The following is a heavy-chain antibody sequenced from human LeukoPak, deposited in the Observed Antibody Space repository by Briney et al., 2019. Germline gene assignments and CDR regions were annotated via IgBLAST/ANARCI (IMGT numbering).Heavy chain of an antibody. CDR3: AREDGYCSGGNCYSYFDS. J-gene: IGHJ4*02. CDR1: GFTFSHFW. V-gene: IGHV3-7*01. CDR2: IKKTGSET. Sequence: GGSLRLSCAASGFTFSHFWMSWVRQAPGKGLEWVAYIKKTGSETYYVDSVKGRFTITRDNTRNPLFLQMYSLRAEDTAVYFCAREDGYCSGGNCYSYFDSWGQGTLVTVSS. D-gene: IGHD2-15*01.